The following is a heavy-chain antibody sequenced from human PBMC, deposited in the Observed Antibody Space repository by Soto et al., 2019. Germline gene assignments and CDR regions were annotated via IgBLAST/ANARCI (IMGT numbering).Heavy chain of an antibody. V-gene: IGHV4-39*01. Sequence: SETLSLTCSVSGGSISSSSYFWGWIRQPPGKGLEWIGSIYYSGSTYYNPSLKSRVTVSVDTSKNQFSLKLSSVTAADTAVYYCARGPSGDKVHYWGQGALVTVSS. CDR3: ARGPSGDKVHY. CDR2: IYYSGST. CDR1: GGSISSSSYF. J-gene: IGHJ4*02. D-gene: IGHD7-27*01.